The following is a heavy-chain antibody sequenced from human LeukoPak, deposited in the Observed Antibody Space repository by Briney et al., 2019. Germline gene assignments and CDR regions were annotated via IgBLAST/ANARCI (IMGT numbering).Heavy chain of an antibody. CDR1: GFTSRSYT. J-gene: IGHJ4*02. D-gene: IGHD6-13*01. CDR3: ARGQAAANILYYFDY. CDR2: ITSSSTFI. Sequence: GGSLRLSCAASGFTSRSYTMSWVRQAPGKGLEWVASITSSSTFIYYADSLKGRFTISRDNAQNSLYLQMNSLRAEDTAVYYCARGQAAANILYYFDYWGQGTLVTVSS. V-gene: IGHV3-21*01.